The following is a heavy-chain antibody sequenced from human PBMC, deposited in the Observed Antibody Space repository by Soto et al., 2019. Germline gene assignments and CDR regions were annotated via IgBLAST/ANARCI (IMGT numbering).Heavy chain of an antibody. J-gene: IGHJ4*02. CDR2: INPNSGGT. D-gene: IGHD2-21*01. CDR1: GYTFTGYD. CDR3: ARDWKIARYCDY. V-gene: IGHV1-2*02. Sequence: ASVKVSCKASGYTFTGYDMHWVRQAPGQGLEWMGWINPNSGGTNYAQKFQGRVTMTRYTSISTAYMELSRLRSDDTAVYYCARDWKIARYCDYWGQGTLVTVSS.